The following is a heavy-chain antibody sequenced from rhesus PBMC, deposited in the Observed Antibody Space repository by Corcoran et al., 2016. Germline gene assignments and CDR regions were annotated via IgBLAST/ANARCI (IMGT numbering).Heavy chain of an antibody. Sequence: QVPLAGFGPGVVKASKTLSLTLPFSGCSFRESHLWCWNRPPPGRELEWIGYISGLGTSTNHNPALRRRVTISQDTSKNQFSLKLSSVTAADTAVYYCARLSGWSDAFEFWGQGLGVTVSS. CDR2: ISGLGTST. D-gene: IGHD6-37*01. J-gene: IGHJ3*01. CDR3: ARLSGWSDAFEF. V-gene: IGHV4S10*01. CDR1: GCSFRESHL.